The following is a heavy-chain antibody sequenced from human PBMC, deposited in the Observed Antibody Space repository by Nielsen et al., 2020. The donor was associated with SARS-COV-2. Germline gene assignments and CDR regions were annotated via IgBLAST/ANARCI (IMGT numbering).Heavy chain of an antibody. CDR2: SNQGGDA. CDR3: ARGTYNFRSYSSSGMDV. D-gene: IGHD3-3*01. J-gene: IGHJ6*02. CDR1: GGSLRGYF. V-gene: IGHV4-34*01. Sequence: SETLSLTCTVYGGSLRGYFWIWLRPPPGKGLEWIGESNQGGDANYSPSLKNRVTISMDTSKMQFSLRLTSVTAADTGTYFCARGTYNFRSYSSSGMDVWGQGTTVIVSS.